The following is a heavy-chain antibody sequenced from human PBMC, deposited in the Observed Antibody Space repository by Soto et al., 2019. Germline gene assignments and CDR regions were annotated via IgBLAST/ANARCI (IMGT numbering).Heavy chain of an antibody. V-gene: IGHV4-34*01. Sequence: QVQLQPWGAGLLKPSETLSLTCAVYVGSFSGYYWTWIRQPPGKGLEWIGEINHSGSTNYNPSLRSRVSIAVDTSKNQFSLELNSVSAADTAVDYCARVGDCSHTSCRSYGYWGQGTLVTVSS. D-gene: IGHD2-2*01. CDR1: VGSFSGYY. CDR2: INHSGST. J-gene: IGHJ4*02. CDR3: ARVGDCSHTSCRSYGY.